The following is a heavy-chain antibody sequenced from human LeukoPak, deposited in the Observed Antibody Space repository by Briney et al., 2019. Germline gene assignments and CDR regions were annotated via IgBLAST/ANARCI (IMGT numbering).Heavy chain of an antibody. J-gene: IGHJ4*02. CDR2: IWFDGSNK. CDR1: GFTFSSYG. D-gene: IGHD3-22*01. Sequence: GGSLRLSCVASGFTFSSYGMHWVRQAPGKGLEWVAIIWFDGSNKDYTDSVKGRFTISRDNSKKTLYLQMNSLRVEDTAVYYCARVDGSGYKPMDYWGEGTLVTVSS. CDR3: ARVDGSGYKPMDY. V-gene: IGHV3-33*01.